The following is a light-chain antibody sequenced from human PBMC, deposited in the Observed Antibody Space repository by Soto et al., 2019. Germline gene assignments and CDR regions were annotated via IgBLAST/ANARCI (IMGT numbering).Light chain of an antibody. V-gene: IGLV1-47*02. CDR1: SSNMGSNY. J-gene: IGLJ1*01. CDR3: SAWDDRLSVYV. CDR2: SNN. Sequence: QSALNQPPSASGSPGQRVTIPCSGSSSNMGSNYVYWYQQLPGTAAKLLIYSNNQRPSGVADRLYGYKSGNSASLANSGLRSEDEADYYCSAWDDRLSVYVFGAGPKVPV.